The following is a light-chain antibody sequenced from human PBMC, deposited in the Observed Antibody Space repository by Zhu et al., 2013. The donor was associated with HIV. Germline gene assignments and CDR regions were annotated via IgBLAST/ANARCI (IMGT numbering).Light chain of an antibody. V-gene: IGKV3-11*01. CDR3: QQRSNWPGS. Sequence: EIVLTQSPATLSESPGERATLSCRASQSVSTSLAWYQQKPGQAPRLLIYATSTRATGIPARFSGSGSGTDFTLTISSLEPEDFAVYYCQQRSNWPGSFGQGPSWRSN. CDR1: QSVSTS. J-gene: IGKJ2*04. CDR2: ATS.